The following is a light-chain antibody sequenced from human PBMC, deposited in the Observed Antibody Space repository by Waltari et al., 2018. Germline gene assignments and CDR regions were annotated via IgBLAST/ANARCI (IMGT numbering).Light chain of an antibody. CDR1: SHNIGNNY. V-gene: IGLV1-51*02. CDR3: GTWDSSLSGAV. CDR2: ENT. J-gene: IGLJ7*01. Sequence: QSVLTQPPSVSAAPGQRVTISCSGGSHNIGNNYVSWYRQVPGTAPKLLIYENTERPSGIPGRFSGSKSGTSATLDITGLQAGDEADYYCGTWDSSLSGAVFGGGTHLTVL.